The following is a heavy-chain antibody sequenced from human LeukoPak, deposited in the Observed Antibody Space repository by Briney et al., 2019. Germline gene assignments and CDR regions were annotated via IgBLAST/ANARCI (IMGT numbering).Heavy chain of an antibody. V-gene: IGHV4-38-2*02. D-gene: IGHD5-18*01. CDR3: ARVGDTAGTTWSFDY. J-gene: IGHJ4*02. CDR2: IYHSGST. CDR1: GYSISSGYY. Sequence: SETLSLTCTVSGYSISSGYYWGWIRQPPGKGLEWIGSIYHSGSTYYNPSHKSRVTISVDTSKNQFSLKLSSVTAADTAVYYCARVGDTAGTTWSFDYWGQGTLVTVSS.